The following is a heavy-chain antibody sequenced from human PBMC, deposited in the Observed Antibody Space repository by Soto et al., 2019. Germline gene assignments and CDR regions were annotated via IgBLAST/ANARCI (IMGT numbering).Heavy chain of an antibody. D-gene: IGHD5-18*01. Sequence: SVKVSCKASGGTFSTYAISWVRQAPGQGLEWVGGIIPIFGTANYAQKFQGRVTITADESTSTAYMELSSLRSEDTAVYYCARAAYSYGTAYLSYYYGMDVWGQGTTVTVSS. CDR1: GGTFSTYA. CDR3: ARAAYSYGTAYLSYYYGMDV. J-gene: IGHJ6*02. V-gene: IGHV1-69*13. CDR2: IIPIFGTA.